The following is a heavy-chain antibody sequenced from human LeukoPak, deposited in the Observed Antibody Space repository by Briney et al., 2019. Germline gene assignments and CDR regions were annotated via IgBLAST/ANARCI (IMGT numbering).Heavy chain of an antibody. CDR2: ISAYNGNT. CDR3: ARRQVVIGIAAAEDYYGMDV. V-gene: IGHV1-18*01. J-gene: IGHJ6*02. CDR1: GYTFTSYG. D-gene: IGHD6-13*01. Sequence: ASVKVSCKASGYTFTSYGVSWVRQAPGQGLEWMGWISAYNGNTNYAQKLQGRVTMTTDTSTSTAYMELRSLRSDDTAVYYCARRQVVIGIAAAEDYYGMDVWGQGTTVTVSS.